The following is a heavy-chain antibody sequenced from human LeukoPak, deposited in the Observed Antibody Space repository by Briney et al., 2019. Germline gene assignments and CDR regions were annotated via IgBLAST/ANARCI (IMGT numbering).Heavy chain of an antibody. CDR1: GFTFSDYY. V-gene: IGHV3-11*01. D-gene: IGHD3-16*01. CDR3: AREAVKRTYYDYVWGSYFSEPHAFDI. J-gene: IGHJ3*02. CDR2: ISSSGSTI. Sequence: KPGGSLRLSCAASGFTFSDYYMSWIRQAPGKGLEWVSYISSSGSTIYYADSVKGRFTISRDNAKNSLYLQMNSLRAEDTAVYYCAREAVKRTYYDYVWGSYFSEPHAFDIWGQGTMVTVSS.